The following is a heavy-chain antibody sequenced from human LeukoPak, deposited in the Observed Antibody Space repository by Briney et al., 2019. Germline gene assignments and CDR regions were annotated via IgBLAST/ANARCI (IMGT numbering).Heavy chain of an antibody. CDR3: AREKYPYGMDV. Sequence: GGSLRLSCAASGFTVSSNYMSWVRQAPGKGLEWVSVIYSGGSTYYADSVKGRFTISRDNSKNTLYLQMNSRRAEDTAVYYCAREKYPYGMDVWGQGTTVTVSS. CDR1: GFTVSSNY. CDR2: IYSGGST. D-gene: IGHD2-2*01. V-gene: IGHV3-66*01. J-gene: IGHJ6*02.